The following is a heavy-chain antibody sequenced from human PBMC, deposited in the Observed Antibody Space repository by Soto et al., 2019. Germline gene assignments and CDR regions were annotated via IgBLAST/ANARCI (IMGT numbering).Heavy chain of an antibody. D-gene: IGHD1-1*01. CDR2: IYHTGST. CDR1: GGSISTVGHY. Sequence: TLSLTCSVSGGSISTVGHYWTWIRQPPGKGLEWIGSIYHTGSTYYSKSLRSRLTMSVDTSKSQFSLRLSSVTGADTAVYYCARATGTLRSRNCDYWGQGSLVTVSS. J-gene: IGHJ4*02. V-gene: IGHV4-31*03. CDR3: ARATGTLRSRNCDY.